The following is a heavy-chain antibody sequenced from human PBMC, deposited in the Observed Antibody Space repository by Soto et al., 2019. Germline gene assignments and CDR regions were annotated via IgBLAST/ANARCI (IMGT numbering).Heavy chain of an antibody. Sequence: GGSLRLSCAASGFTFSSYAMSWVRQAPGKGLEWVSAISGSGGSTYYADSVKGRFTISRDNSKNTLYLQMNSLRAEDTAVYYCAKVMVRGVIPTPFDYWGQGTLVTVPQ. J-gene: IGHJ4*02. D-gene: IGHD3-10*01. V-gene: IGHV3-23*01. CDR1: GFTFSSYA. CDR3: AKVMVRGVIPTPFDY. CDR2: ISGSGGST.